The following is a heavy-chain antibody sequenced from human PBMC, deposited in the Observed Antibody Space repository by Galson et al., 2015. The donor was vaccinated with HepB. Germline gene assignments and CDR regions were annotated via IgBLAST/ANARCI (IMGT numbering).Heavy chain of an antibody. V-gene: IGHV3-74*01. CDR2: INYDGIST. D-gene: IGHD3-10*01. J-gene: IGHJ4*02. CDR1: GFTFSSYW. CDR3: ARDGSGFDY. Sequence: SLRLSCAVSGFTFSSYWMHWVRQAPGKGLVWVSRINYDGISTDYADSVKGRFTVSRDNTKNTLYLQMNSLRPDDTAVYYCARDGSGFDYWGQGALVTVSS.